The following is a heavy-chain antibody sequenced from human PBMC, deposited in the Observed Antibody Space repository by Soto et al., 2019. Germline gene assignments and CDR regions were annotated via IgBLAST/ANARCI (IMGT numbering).Heavy chain of an antibody. J-gene: IGHJ4*02. CDR1: GFIVSTSY. V-gene: IGHV3-66*01. CDR3: ARDSSTRY. CDR2: IYNDGST. Sequence: EVQLVESGGGLVQPGGSLRLSCAASGFIVSTSYMSWVRQAPGKGLEWVSIIYNDGSTYYADSVKGRSTCPRDDSKNPLYLEILSRRAEDTVVYYCARDSSTRYWGQGTLVTVSP.